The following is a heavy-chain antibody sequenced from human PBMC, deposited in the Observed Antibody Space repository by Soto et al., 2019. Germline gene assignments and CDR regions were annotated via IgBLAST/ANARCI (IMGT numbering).Heavy chain of an antibody. CDR1: GGSISSYY. J-gene: IGHJ5*02. CDR2: IYYSGST. D-gene: IGHD6-19*01. V-gene: IGHV4-59*01. CDR3: AREGAVANLDWFDP. Sequence: SETLSLTCTVSGGSISSYYWSWIRQPPGQGLEWIGYIYYSGSTNYNPSLKRRVTISVDTSKNQFSLKLSSVTAADTAVYYCAREGAVANLDWFDPWGQGTLVTVSS.